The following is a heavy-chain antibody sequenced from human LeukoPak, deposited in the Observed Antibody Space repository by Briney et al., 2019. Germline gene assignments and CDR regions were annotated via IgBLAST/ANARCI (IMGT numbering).Heavy chain of an antibody. D-gene: IGHD3-16*01. J-gene: IGHJ6*02. CDR2: INHNGNVN. CDR3: ARGGGLDV. Sequence: GGSLRLSCAASGFTFSSSAMSWVRQAPGQGLEWVASINHNGNVNYYVDSVKGRFTISRDNAKNSLYLQMSNLRAEDTAVYFCARGGGLDVWGQGATVTVSS. CDR1: GFTFSSSA. V-gene: IGHV3-7*03.